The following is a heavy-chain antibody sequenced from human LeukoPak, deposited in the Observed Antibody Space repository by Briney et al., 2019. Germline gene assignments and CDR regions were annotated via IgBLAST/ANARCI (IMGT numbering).Heavy chain of an antibody. CDR1: GFTFSRYA. J-gene: IGHJ4*02. D-gene: IGHD4-17*01. Sequence: GGSLRLSCAASGFTFSRYAMTRVRQAPGKGLEWFSSISASGGNTYYADSVKGRFTISRDNSKNTLYLQMNSLRAEDTAIYYCARGGDYGVKIDYWGQGTLVTVSS. V-gene: IGHV3-23*01. CDR3: ARGGDYGVKIDY. CDR2: ISASGGNT.